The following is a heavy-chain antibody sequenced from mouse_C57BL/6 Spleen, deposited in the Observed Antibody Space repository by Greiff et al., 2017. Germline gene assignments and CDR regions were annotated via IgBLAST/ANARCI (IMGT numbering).Heavy chain of an antibody. CDR2: IYPSDSET. Sequence: QVHVKQPGAELVRPGSSVKLSCKASGYTFTSYWMDWVKQRPGQGLEWIGNIYPSDSETHYNQKFKDKATLTVDKSSSTAYMQLSSLTSEDSAVYYCARGADYGSSYLYYFDYWGQGTTLAVSS. V-gene: IGHV1-61*01. J-gene: IGHJ2*01. CDR1: GYTFTSYW. CDR3: ARGADYGSSYLYYFDY. D-gene: IGHD1-1*01.